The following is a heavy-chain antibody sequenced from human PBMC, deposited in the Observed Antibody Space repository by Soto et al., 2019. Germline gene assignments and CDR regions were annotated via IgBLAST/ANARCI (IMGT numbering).Heavy chain of an antibody. Sequence: GGSLSLSCSASGFTFSSYAMHWVRQAPGKGLEYVSAISSNGGSTYYTDSVKGRFTISRDNSKNTLYLQMSSLRAEDTAVYYCVKDRSITGTTYFDYWGQGTLVTVSS. CDR1: GFTFSSYA. J-gene: IGHJ4*02. CDR3: VKDRSITGTTYFDY. D-gene: IGHD1-7*01. V-gene: IGHV3-64D*09. CDR2: ISSNGGST.